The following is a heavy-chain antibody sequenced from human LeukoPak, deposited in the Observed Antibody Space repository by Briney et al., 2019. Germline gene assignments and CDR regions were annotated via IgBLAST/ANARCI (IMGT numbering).Heavy chain of an antibody. D-gene: IGHD2-15*01. Sequence: LGGSLRLSCAASGFTFSSYAMSWVRQAPGKGLEWVSAISGSGGSTYYADSVKGRFTISRDNSKNTLYLQMNSLRAEDTAVYYCAKGGYCSGGSCLYYYYGMDVWGQGTTVTVSS. J-gene: IGHJ6*02. CDR2: ISGSGGST. CDR3: AKGGYCSGGSCLYYYYGMDV. CDR1: GFTFSSYA. V-gene: IGHV3-23*01.